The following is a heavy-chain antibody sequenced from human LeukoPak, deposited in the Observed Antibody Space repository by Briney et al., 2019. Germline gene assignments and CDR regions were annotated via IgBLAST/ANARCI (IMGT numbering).Heavy chain of an antibody. J-gene: IGHJ4*02. CDR2: IWFDGIKK. V-gene: IGHV3-33*01. CDR1: GFTFSNYG. Sequence: GGSLRLSCAASGFTFSNYGMHWVRQVPGKGLEWVAAIWFDGIKKYYADSVKGRLTISRDNSKNTLYLQMNSLRAEDTAVYYCARALLVRNGYNYSPNYFDYWGQGTLVTVSS. D-gene: IGHD5-24*01. CDR3: ARALLVRNGYNYSPNYFDY.